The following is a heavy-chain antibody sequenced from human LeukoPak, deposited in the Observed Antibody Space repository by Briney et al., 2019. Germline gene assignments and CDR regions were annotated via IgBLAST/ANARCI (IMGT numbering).Heavy chain of an antibody. V-gene: IGHV4-38-2*02. Sequence: PSETLSLTCTVSGHSISTGYYWAWIRQPPRKGLDWIGSIYHSGSTYPNPSLKSRVTISVDTSTKQFSLRLSSVTAADTAVYYCASGVGRDSAWDVPFDYWGQGTLVTVSS. CDR2: IYHSGST. CDR1: GHSISTGYY. D-gene: IGHD1-26*01. J-gene: IGHJ4*02. CDR3: ASGVGRDSAWDVPFDY.